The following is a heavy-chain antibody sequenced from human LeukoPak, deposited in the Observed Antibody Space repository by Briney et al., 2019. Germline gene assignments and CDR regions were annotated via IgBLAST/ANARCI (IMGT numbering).Heavy chain of an antibody. CDR2: MNPNSGNT. J-gene: IGHJ4*02. D-gene: IGHD3-10*01. CDR3: AKDPGGFGELLFLDY. V-gene: IGHV1-8*01. Sequence: ASVKVSCKASGHTFTSYDINWVRQATGQGLEWMGWMNPNSGNTGYAQKFQGRVTMTRNTSISTAYMELSSLRSEDTAVYYCAKDPGGFGELLFLDYWGQGTLVTVSS. CDR1: GHTFTSYD.